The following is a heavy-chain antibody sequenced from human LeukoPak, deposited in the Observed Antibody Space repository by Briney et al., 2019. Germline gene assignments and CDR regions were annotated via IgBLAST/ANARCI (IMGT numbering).Heavy chain of an antibody. V-gene: IGHV4-59*01. CDR2: IYYSGST. CDR1: GGSISSYY. CDR3: ARAAATPRGSGGRCFSRGGWYYYYYFMGG. D-gene: IGHD2-15*01. J-gene: IGHJ6*03. Sequence: SETLSLTCTVSGGSISSYYWSWIRQPPGKGLEWIGYIYYSGSTNYNPSLKSRVTISVDTSKNQFSLKLSSVTAADTAVYYCARAAATPRGSGGRCFSRGGWYYYYYFMGGWGKGTTVTVSS.